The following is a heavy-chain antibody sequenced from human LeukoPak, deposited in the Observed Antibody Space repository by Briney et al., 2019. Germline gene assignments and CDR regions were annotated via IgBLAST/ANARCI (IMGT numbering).Heavy chain of an antibody. J-gene: IGHJ4*02. CDR1: GGSFSGYY. Sequence: SETLSLTCAVYGGSFSGYYWSWIRQPAGKGLEWIGRIYTSGSTNYNPSLKSRVTISVDTSKNQFSLKLSSVTAADTAVYYCAREDDFWSGYFHLDYWGQGTLVTVSS. D-gene: IGHD3-3*01. V-gene: IGHV4-4*07. CDR3: AREDDFWSGYFHLDY. CDR2: IYTSGST.